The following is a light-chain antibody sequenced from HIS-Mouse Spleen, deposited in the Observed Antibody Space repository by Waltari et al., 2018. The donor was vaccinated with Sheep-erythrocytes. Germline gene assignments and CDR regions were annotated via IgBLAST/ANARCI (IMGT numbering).Light chain of an antibody. V-gene: IGKV1-39*01. CDR3: QQSDSTPQFT. CDR1: QSISSY. CDR2: AAS. J-gene: IGKJ3*01. Sequence: DIQMTQSPSSLSASVGDRVTITCRASQSISSYLNWYQQKPGKAPKLLIYAASSLQSGVPSRFSGSGSGTDLTLTISSLQPEDFATYYCQQSDSTPQFTFGPGTKVDIK.